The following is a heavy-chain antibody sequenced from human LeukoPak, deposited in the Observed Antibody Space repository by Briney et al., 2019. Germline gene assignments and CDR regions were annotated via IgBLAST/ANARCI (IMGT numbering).Heavy chain of an antibody. D-gene: IGHD3-10*01. Sequence: PSETLSLTCTVSGGSISSSSYYWGWIRQPPGKGLEWIGYIYYSGSTNYNPSLKSRVTISVDTSKNQFSLKLSSVTAADTAVYYCARDFGRFGELLDYWGQGTLVTVSS. V-gene: IGHV4-61*01. CDR1: GGSISSSSYY. CDR2: IYYSGST. CDR3: ARDFGRFGELLDY. J-gene: IGHJ4*02.